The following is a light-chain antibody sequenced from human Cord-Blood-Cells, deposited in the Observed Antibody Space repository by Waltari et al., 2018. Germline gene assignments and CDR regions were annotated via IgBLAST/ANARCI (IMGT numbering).Light chain of an antibody. J-gene: IGLJ3*02. Sequence: QSALTQPASVSGSAGQSIPIPCTGTTRDVGGHTYVSWYQQHPGKAPKLMIYDVSNRPSGVSNRFSGSKSGNTASLTISGLQAEDEADYYCSSYTSSSTWVFGGGTKLTVL. CDR3: SSYTSSSTWV. V-gene: IGLV2-14*01. CDR1: TRDVGGHTY. CDR2: DVS.